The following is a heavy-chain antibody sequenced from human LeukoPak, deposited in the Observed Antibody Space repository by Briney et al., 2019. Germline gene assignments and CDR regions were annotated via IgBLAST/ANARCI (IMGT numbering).Heavy chain of an antibody. D-gene: IGHD2-2*01. V-gene: IGHV1-69*05. J-gene: IGHJ4*02. CDR3: ARGYCSSTSCSLDY. Sequence: VASVKVSCKASGATFTTYAIIWVRQAPGQGLEWMGGIIPVFGTANYAQRFQGRVTITTDESTSTAYMELTSLRSEDTAVYYCARGYCSSTSCSLDYWGQGTLVTVSS. CDR1: GATFTTYA. CDR2: IIPVFGTA.